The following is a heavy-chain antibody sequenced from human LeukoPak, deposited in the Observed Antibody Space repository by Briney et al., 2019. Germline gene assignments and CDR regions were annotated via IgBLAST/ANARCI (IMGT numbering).Heavy chain of an antibody. CDR3: ARGVYIAAAQYGY. CDR2: IYYSGTT. D-gene: IGHD6-13*01. V-gene: IGHV4-59*01. J-gene: IGHJ4*02. CDR1: GGSMSSYY. Sequence: PSETLSPTCTVSGGSMSSYYWSWIRQPPGKGLEWIGYIYYSGTTNCNPSLKSRVTISVDTSKNQFSLKLRSVTAADTAVYYCARGVYIAAAQYGYWGQGTLVTVSS.